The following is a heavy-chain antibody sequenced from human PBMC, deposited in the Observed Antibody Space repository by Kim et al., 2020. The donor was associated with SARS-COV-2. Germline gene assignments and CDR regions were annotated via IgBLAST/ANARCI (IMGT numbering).Heavy chain of an antibody. D-gene: IGHD3-3*01. CDR2: IYYSGST. CDR3: ARGRYYDFWIGYYCYCFGMDV. J-gene: IGHJ6*02. V-gene: IGHV4-59*01. Sequence: SETLSLTCTVSSGSISRYYWSWIRQPPGKGLEWIGYIYYSGSTNYNPSLKSRVTISVDTSKNQFSLKLSSVTAADTAVYYCARGRYYDFWIGYYCYCFGMDVWGRGTTVPDSS. CDR1: SGSISRYY.